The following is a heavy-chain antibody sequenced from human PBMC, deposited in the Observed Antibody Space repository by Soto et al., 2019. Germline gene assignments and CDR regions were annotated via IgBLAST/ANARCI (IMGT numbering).Heavy chain of an antibody. CDR3: ARRVLSSGHY. Sequence: PSETLSLTCTVSGGSISSYYWSWIRQPPGKGLEWIGYIYYSGSTNYNPSLKSRVTISVDTSKNQFSLKLSSVTAADTAVYYCARRVLSSGHYWGPGTLVTVSS. CDR1: GGSISSYY. D-gene: IGHD3-10*01. V-gene: IGHV4-59*08. CDR2: IYYSGST. J-gene: IGHJ4*02.